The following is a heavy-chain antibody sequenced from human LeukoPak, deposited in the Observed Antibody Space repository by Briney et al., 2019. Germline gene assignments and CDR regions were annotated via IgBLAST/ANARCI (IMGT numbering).Heavy chain of an antibody. J-gene: IGHJ4*02. CDR3: ARVDYGDYGFDY. CDR1: GFTFSTYA. CDR2: ISSNGGST. D-gene: IGHD4-17*01. V-gene: IGHV3-64*04. Sequence: GGSLRLSCSASGFTFSTYAMHWVRQAPGKGLEYVSAISSNGGSTYYADSLKGRCTISRDNSKNTLYLQMNSLRAEDTAVYYCARVDYGDYGFDYWGQGTLVTVSS.